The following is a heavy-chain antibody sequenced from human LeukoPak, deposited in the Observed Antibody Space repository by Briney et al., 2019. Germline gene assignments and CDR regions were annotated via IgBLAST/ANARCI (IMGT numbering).Heavy chain of an antibody. CDR3: ARASPRCYGSGSQGGYFDY. Sequence: SETLSLTCTVSGGSISSGSYYWSWIRQPAGKGLEWIGRIYTSGSTNYNPSLKSRVTISVDTSKNQFSLKLSSVTAADTAVYYCARASPRCYGSGSQGGYFDYWGQGTLVTVSS. CDR1: GGSISSGSYY. CDR2: IYTSGST. J-gene: IGHJ4*02. D-gene: IGHD3-10*01. V-gene: IGHV4-61*02.